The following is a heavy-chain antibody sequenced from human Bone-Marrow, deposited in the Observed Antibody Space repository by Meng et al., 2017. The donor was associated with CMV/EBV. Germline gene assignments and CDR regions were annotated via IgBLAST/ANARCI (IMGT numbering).Heavy chain of an antibody. J-gene: IGHJ4*02. D-gene: IGHD6-6*01. V-gene: IGHV4-39*01. Sequence: SETLSLTCTVSGGSISSSSYYWGWIRQPPGKGLEWIGSIYYSGSTYYNPSLKSRVTISVDTSKNQFSLKLSSVTAADTAVYYCARLGGYSSSFYYYFNYWARGPLATFPS. CDR1: GGSISSSSYY. CDR3: ARLGGYSSSFYYYFNY. CDR2: IYYSGST.